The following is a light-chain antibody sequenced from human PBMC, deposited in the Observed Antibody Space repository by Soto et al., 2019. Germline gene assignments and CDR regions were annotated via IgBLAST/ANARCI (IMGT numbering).Light chain of an antibody. CDR3: QQYNNWRT. CDR2: GAY. V-gene: IGKV3-15*01. J-gene: IGKJ1*01. CDR1: QSVSSS. Sequence: EIVLTQSPGTLSLSPGERATLACRASQSVSSSFLAWYQQKPGQAPRLLIYGAYTRATGIPARFSGSGSGTKFTLTISSLQSEDFAVYYCQQYNNWRTFGQGTKVDIK.